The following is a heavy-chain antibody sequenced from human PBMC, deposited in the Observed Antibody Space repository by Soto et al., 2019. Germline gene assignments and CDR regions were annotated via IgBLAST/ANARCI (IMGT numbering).Heavy chain of an antibody. CDR2: MNPNNGNA. J-gene: IGHJ4*02. CDR1: GFTFITYD. CDR3: ARRKERSGPYQLDI. V-gene: IGHV1-8*01. Sequence: ASVKVSCKASGFTFITYDFSWVRQAAGQGLEWMGWMNPNNGNAGFAQKFRGRINMTRNTSINTAYLELSSLRSDDSAVYFCARRKERSGPYQLDIWGQGSQVTVSS. D-gene: IGHD2-2*01.